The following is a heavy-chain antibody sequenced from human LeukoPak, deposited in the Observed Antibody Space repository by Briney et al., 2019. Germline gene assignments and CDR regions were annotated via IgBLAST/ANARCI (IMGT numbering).Heavy chain of an antibody. Sequence: GRSLRLSCAASGFTSSSYAMHWVRQAPGKGLEWVAVISYDGSNKYYADSVKGRFTISRDNSKNTLYLQMNSLRAEDTAVYYCARASGSYLSYNWFDPWGQGTLVTVSS. CDR3: ARASGSYLSYNWFDP. V-gene: IGHV3-30-3*01. CDR2: ISYDGSNK. CDR1: GFTSSSYA. D-gene: IGHD1-26*01. J-gene: IGHJ5*02.